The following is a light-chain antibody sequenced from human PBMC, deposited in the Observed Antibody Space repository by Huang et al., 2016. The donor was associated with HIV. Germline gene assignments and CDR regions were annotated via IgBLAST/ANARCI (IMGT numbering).Light chain of an antibody. CDR1: QSVNSD. CDR3: QQYNGWPCCT. J-gene: IGKJ4*01. CDR2: GAS. Sequence: EIEMTQSPVTLSVSPGQRTTLSCRASQSVNSDLAWFQPQPGQAPSLSIYGASTRAPCIPVNYTATGSVTKFSLSVNLLHSYHVAVDFCQQYNGWPCCTFGGGTKVEI. V-gene: IGKV3-15*01.